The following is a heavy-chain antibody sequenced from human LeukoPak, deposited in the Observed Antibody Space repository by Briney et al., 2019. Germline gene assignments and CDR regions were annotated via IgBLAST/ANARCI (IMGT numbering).Heavy chain of an antibody. CDR3: ASLRYFDWLEDS. Sequence: SETLSLTCTVSGGSISSYYWSWIRQPPGKGLEWIGYIYYSGSTNYNPSLKSRVTISVDTSKNQFSLKLSSVTAADTAVYYCASLRYFDWLEDSWGQGTLVTVSS. CDR1: GGSISSYY. D-gene: IGHD3-9*01. CDR2: IYYSGST. V-gene: IGHV4-59*08. J-gene: IGHJ4*02.